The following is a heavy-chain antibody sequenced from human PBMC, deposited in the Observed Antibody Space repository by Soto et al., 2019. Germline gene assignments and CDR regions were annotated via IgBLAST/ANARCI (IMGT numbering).Heavy chain of an antibody. V-gene: IGHV1-69*02. CDR3: ATNYGSGSTHFDS. CDR1: RGILNYNT. CDR2: VIPMVEMS. Sequence: QVQLVQSGAEVKKSGSSVKVSCTASRGILNYNTLSWVRQAPGQGLEWLGRVIPMVEMSSYAQKFQGRVTITEDTSTSTVYMVLTNLRSEDTAVYFWATNYGSGSTHFDSWGQGTLVTVS. J-gene: IGHJ4*02. D-gene: IGHD3-10*01.